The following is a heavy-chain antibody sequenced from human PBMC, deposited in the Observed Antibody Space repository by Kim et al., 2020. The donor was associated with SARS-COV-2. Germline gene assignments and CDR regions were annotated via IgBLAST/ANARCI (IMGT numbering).Heavy chain of an antibody. CDR2: ET. J-gene: IGHJ4*02. D-gene: IGHD5-12*01. V-gene: IGHV3-7*01. Sequence: ETNYVDFVKGRFTISRDNAKNSLYLQMNSLRAEDMAVYYCARSGRTDYWGQGSLVTVSS. CDR3: ARSGRTDY.